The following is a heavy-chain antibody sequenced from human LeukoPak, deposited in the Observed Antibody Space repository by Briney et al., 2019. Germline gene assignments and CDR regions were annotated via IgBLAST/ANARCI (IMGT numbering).Heavy chain of an antibody. CDR1: GYTFTGYY. V-gene: IGHV1-2*02. CDR2: INPNSGGT. J-gene: IGHJ4*02. CDR3: ARGGSDYGDYVYTD. D-gene: IGHD4-17*01. Sequence: ASVKVSCKASGYTFTGYYMHWVRQAPGQGLEWMGWINPNSGGTNYAQKFQGRVTMTRDTSTSTVYMELSSLRSEDTAVYYCARGGSDYGDYVYTDWGQGTLVTVSS.